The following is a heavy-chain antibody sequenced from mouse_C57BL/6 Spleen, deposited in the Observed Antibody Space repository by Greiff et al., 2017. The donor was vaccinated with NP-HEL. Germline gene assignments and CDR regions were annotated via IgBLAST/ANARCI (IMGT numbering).Heavy chain of an antibody. CDR1: GYTFTSYW. D-gene: IGHD1-1*01. Sequence: VQLQQPGAELVKPGASVKLSCKASGYTFTSYWMQWVKQRPGQGLEWIGDIDPSDGYNNYNQKFKGKATLTVNTSSSTSYMQLSILPSDDSAVYYGASLYYGSSFYSLDYWGQGTSVTVSS. CDR2: IDPSDGYN. V-gene: IGHV1-50*01. J-gene: IGHJ4*01. CDR3: ASLYYGSSFYSLDY.